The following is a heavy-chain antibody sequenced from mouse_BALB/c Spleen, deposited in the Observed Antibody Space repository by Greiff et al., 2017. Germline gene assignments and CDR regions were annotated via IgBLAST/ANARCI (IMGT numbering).Heavy chain of an antibody. D-gene: IGHD2-4*01. Sequence: EVKLMESGGGLVQPGGSRKLSCAASGFTFSSFGMHWVRQAPEKGLEWVAYISSGSSTIYYADTVKGRFTISRDNPKNTLFLQMTSLRSEDTAMYYCARYYDYLYAMDYWGQGTSVTVSS. J-gene: IGHJ4*01. V-gene: IGHV5-17*02. CDR2: ISSGSSTI. CDR1: GFTFSSFG. CDR3: ARYYDYLYAMDY.